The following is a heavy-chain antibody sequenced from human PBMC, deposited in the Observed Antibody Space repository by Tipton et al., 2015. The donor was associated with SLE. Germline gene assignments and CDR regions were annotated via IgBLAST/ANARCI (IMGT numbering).Heavy chain of an antibody. D-gene: IGHD1-1*01. J-gene: IGHJ3*02. V-gene: IGHV1-8*02. CDR3: VVPQLGSEYDAGDVFDI. Sequence: QSGAEVKKPGASVKVSCKASGYTFSSYDINWVRQATGQGLEWMGWMNANTGNTGYGKKFQGRVSMTRNTYITTAYMELSSLRSEDTAIYYCVVPQLGSEYDAGDVFDIWGQGTMVTVSS. CDR1: GYTFSSYD. CDR2: MNANTGNT.